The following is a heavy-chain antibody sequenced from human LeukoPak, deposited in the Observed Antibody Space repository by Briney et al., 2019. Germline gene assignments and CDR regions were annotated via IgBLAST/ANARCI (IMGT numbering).Heavy chain of an antibody. V-gene: IGHV1-3*03. J-gene: IGHJ5*02. CDR3: ARAPLEYCSGGSCYWFDP. CDR1: GYTFTSYA. D-gene: IGHD2-15*01. CDR2: INAGNGNT. Sequence: ASVKVSCKASGYTFTSYAMHWVRQAPGQRLEWMGWINAGNGNTKYSQEFQGRVTITRDTSASTAYMELSGLRSEDMAVYYCARAPLEYCSGGSCYWFDPWGQGTLVTVSS.